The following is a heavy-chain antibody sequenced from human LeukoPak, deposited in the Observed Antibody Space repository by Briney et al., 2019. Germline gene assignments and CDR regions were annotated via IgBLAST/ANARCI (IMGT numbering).Heavy chain of an antibody. D-gene: IGHD2-15*01. CDR2: INPSGGST. Sequence: ASVKVSCKASGYTFTSYYMHWVRQAPGQGLEWMGIINPSGGSTSYAQKFQGRVTMTRDTSTSTVYMELSSLRSEDTAVYYCARAAPALGYCSGGSCYPYYYYMDVWGKGTTVTVSS. CDR3: ARAAPALGYCSGGSCYPYYYYMDV. J-gene: IGHJ6*03. CDR1: GYTFTSYY. V-gene: IGHV1-46*01.